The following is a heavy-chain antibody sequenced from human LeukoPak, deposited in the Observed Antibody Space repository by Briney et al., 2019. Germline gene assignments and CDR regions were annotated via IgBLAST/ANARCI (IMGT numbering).Heavy chain of an antibody. V-gene: IGHV4-61*02. J-gene: IGHJ4*02. CDR2: IHTSGRT. D-gene: IGHD3-22*01. Sequence: SETLSLTCTVSGDSISSGSYYWSWIRQPAGKGLECIGRIHTSGRTNYNPSLKSRVTISADTSKNQFSLKLSSVTAADTAVYYCARGVTYYYDSSGYLYWGQGTLVTVSS. CDR3: ARGVTYYYDSSGYLY. CDR1: GDSISSGSYY.